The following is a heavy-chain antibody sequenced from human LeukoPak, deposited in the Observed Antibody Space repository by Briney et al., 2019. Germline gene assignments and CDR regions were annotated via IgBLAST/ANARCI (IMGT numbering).Heavy chain of an antibody. D-gene: IGHD3-3*02. CDR1: GGCFSGYY. Sequence: SEALSLTCAVYGGCFSGYYWSWIRQPPGKGLEWIGEIDHSGSTNYNPSLKSRVTISVDTSKNQFSLKLSSVTAADTAVYYCARGGPIFGVVIGWGQGTLVTVSS. J-gene: IGHJ4*02. CDR2: IDHSGST. CDR3: ARGGPIFGVVIG. V-gene: IGHV4-34*01.